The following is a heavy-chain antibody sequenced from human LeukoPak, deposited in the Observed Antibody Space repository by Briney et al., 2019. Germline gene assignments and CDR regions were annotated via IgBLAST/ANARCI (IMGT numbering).Heavy chain of an antibody. CDR2: IYYSGST. D-gene: IGHD6-19*01. CDR1: GGSISSSSYY. J-gene: IGHJ4*02. V-gene: IGHV4-39*07. Sequence: PSETLSLTCTVSGGSISSSSYYWGWIRQPPGKGLEWIGSIYYSGSTYYNPSLKSRVTISVDTSKNQFSLKLSSVTAADTAVYYCARQSSTIAVAGTFDYWGQGTLVTVSS. CDR3: ARQSSTIAVAGTFDY.